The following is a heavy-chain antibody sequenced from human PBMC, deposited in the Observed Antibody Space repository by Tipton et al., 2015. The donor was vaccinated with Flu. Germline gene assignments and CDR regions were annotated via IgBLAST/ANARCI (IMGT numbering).Heavy chain of an antibody. D-gene: IGHD3-10*01. V-gene: IGHV1-46*01. Sequence: QVQLVQSGAEVKKPGASVRISCTASGYTFTNYNMHWVRQATGQGPEWMGIIYPSGGGTTYAQRFQGRVTLTRDKSTSTVYMELSSLRSEDTAFYYCARDRGFGAYTFDYWGQGTLVTVAS. CDR2: IYPSGGGT. CDR1: GYTFTNYN. J-gene: IGHJ4*02. CDR3: ARDRGFGAYTFDY.